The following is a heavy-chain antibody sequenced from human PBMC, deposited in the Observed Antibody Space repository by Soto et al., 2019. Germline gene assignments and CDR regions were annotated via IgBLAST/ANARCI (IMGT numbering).Heavy chain of an antibody. CDR3: ARGNLDIVVVPAAHDY. J-gene: IGHJ4*02. V-gene: IGHV3-21*01. CDR2: ISSSSSDV. CDR1: GFTFSSYS. Sequence: EVQLVESGGGLVKPGGSLRLSCAASGFTFSSYSMYWVRQAPGTGLEWVSSISSSSSDVYYAVSVKGRFTISSDNAKNSLYLQMNSLRAEDTAVQSCARGNLDIVVVPAAHDYWGQGTLFTVSS. D-gene: IGHD2-2*03.